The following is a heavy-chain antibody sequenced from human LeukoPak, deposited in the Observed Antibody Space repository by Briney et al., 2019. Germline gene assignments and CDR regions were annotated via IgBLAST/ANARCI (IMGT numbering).Heavy chain of an antibody. CDR3: AKGALAAAGSGFDY. CDR1: GFTFSSYA. CDR2: ISYDGNNK. D-gene: IGHD6-13*01. J-gene: IGHJ4*02. Sequence: PGRSLRFSCAASGFTFSSYAMHWVRQAPGKGLEWVAVISYDGNNKYYANSVKGRFTISRDNSKNTLYLQMNSLRADDTALYYCAKGALAAAGSGFDYWGQGTLVTVSS. V-gene: IGHV3-30-3*01.